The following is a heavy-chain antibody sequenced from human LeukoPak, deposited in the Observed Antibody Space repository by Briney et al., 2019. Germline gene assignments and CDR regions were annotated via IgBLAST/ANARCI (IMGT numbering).Heavy chain of an antibody. J-gene: IGHJ4*02. V-gene: IGHV4-39*07. CDR3: ARDNAYYYGSGSYDY. D-gene: IGHD3-10*01. CDR1: GGPISSTSYY. CDR2: VYYSGST. Sequence: PSETLSLTCTVSGGPISSTSYYWGWIRQPPGKELEWIGSVYYSGSTYYNPSLKSRVTMSVDTSKNQFSLKLSSVTAADTVVYYCARDNAYYYGSGSYDYWGQGTLVTVSS.